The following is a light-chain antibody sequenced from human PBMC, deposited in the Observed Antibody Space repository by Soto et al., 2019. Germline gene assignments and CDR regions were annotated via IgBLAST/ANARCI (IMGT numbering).Light chain of an antibody. Sequence: DIVMTQSPDSLAVSLGERATINCKSSQRVLYSSNNKNYLAWYQQKPRQPPKLLIYWASTRESGVPDRFSGSGSGTDFTLTISSLQAEDVTVYYCQQYYSTPYTFGQGTKLEIK. CDR2: WAS. J-gene: IGKJ2*01. CDR1: QRVLYSSNNKNY. V-gene: IGKV4-1*01. CDR3: QQYYSTPYT.